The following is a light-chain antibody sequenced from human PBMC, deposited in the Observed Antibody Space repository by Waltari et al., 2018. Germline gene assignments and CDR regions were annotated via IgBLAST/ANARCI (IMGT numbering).Light chain of an antibody. CDR1: QSVLYSSNHKTY. CDR3: QQYYSRPRT. CDR2: WAS. V-gene: IGKV4-1*01. J-gene: IGKJ1*01. Sequence: DIVMTQSPDSLAVSLGERATIICKSSQSVLYSSNHKTYLAWYQQKPGQPPKLLIYWASTRESGVPDRFSGSGSGTDFTLTISSLQAEDVAVYYCQQYYSRPRTFGQGTKVEIK.